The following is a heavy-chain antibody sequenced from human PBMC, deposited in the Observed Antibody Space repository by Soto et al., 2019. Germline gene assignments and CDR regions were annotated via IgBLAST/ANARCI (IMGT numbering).Heavy chain of an antibody. J-gene: IGHJ6*03. CDR3: ARRCGYDSYYYYNNDV. CDR2: IYYSGST. CDR1: GGSISSYY. D-gene: IGHD5-12*01. V-gene: IGHV4-59*08. Sequence: SETLSLTCTVSGGSISSYYWSWIRQPPGKGLEWIGYIYYSGSTNYNPSLKSRVTISVDTSKNQFSLKLSSVTAADTAVYYCARRCGYDSYYYYNNDVSGKGTTVTVP.